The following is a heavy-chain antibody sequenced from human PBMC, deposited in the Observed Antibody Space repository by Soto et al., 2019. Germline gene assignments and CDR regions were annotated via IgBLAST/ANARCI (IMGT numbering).Heavy chain of an antibody. Sequence: GGSLRLSCAASGFTFSSYSMNWVRQAPGKGLEWVSSISSSSSYIYYADSVKGRFTISRDNSKNTLYLQMNSLRAEDTAVYYCARSHLGYCSGGSCYSYYFDYWGQGTLVTVSS. D-gene: IGHD2-15*01. CDR2: ISSSSSYI. V-gene: IGHV3-21*04. CDR1: GFTFSSYS. J-gene: IGHJ4*02. CDR3: ARSHLGYCSGGSCYSYYFDY.